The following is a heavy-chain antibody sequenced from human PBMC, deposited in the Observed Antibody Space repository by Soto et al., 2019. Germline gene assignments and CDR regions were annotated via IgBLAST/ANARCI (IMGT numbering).Heavy chain of an antibody. D-gene: IGHD2-2*01. V-gene: IGHV3-11*06. CDR3: ATDNRRDCSSTSCPRMDV. J-gene: IGHJ6*02. Sequence: GGSLRLSCAASGFTFSDYYISWIRQAPWKGLEWVSYISSSSIYTNYADSVKGRFTISRDNAKKSLYLQMNSLRAEDTAVYYCATDNRRDCSSTSCPRMDVLGQGTTVPVSS. CDR2: ISSSSIYT. CDR1: GFTFSDYY.